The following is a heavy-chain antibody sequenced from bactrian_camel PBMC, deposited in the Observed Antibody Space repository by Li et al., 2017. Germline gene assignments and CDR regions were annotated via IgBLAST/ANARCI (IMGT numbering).Heavy chain of an antibody. D-gene: IGHD7*01. Sequence: DVQLVESGGALVQPGGSLTLSCAASGFTFANYYMSWVRQAPGKGLEWLSAINSGGGGRTYSADSVKGRFTISRDNAKNTVYLQMDSLQPEDTAMFHCAEAMGLGGNWWTFWSWGQGTQVTVS. CDR2: INSGGGGRT. V-gene: IGHV3S40*01. CDR3: AEAMGLGGNWWTFWS. CDR1: GFTFANYY. J-gene: IGHJ6*01.